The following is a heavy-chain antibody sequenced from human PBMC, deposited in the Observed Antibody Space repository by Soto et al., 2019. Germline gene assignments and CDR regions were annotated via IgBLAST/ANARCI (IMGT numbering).Heavy chain of an antibody. CDR3: ASSYGSGYRAFDY. V-gene: IGHV1-69*02. CDR1: GDTFTFYS. Sequence: QVQLVQSGAEVQKTGSSVRVSCKASGDTFTFYSINWVRQAPGLGLEWMGRINPILSMSTYAKRFQGRVTMTADKSTSTAYMELSSLRSEDTAMYYCASSYGSGYRAFDYWGQGALVTVSS. J-gene: IGHJ4*02. D-gene: IGHD3-10*01. CDR2: INPILSMS.